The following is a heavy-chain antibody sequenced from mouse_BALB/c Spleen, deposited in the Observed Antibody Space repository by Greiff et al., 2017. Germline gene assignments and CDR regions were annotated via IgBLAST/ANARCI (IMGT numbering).Heavy chain of an antibody. D-gene: IGHD2-3*01. CDR1: GYSITSGYF. CDR3: GRRGAMIEFAY. V-gene: IGHV3-6*02. Sequence: EVQLMESGPGLVKPSQSLSLSCSATGYSITSGYFWYWIRKFPGNQLEWMGYISYDGSNNYNPSLKNRISITRDTSKNQFFLKLNSVTTEDTATYYWGRRGAMIEFAYWGQGTLVTVSA. J-gene: IGHJ3*01. CDR2: ISYDGSN.